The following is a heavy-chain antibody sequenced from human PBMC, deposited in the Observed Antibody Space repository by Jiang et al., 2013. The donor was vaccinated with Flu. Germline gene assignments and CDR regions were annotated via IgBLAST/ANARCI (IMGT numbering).Heavy chain of an antibody. CDR2: ISYDGSNK. Sequence: QLVESGGGVVQPGRSLRLSCAASGFTFSSYGMHWVRQAPGKGLEWVAVISYDGSNKYYADSVKGRFTISRDNSKNTLYLQMNSLRAEDTAVYYCAKDALRFLEWLAYYFDYWGQGTLVTVSS. V-gene: IGHV3-30*18. CDR1: GFTFSSYG. CDR3: AKDALRFLEWLAYYFDY. D-gene: IGHD3-3*01. J-gene: IGHJ4*02.